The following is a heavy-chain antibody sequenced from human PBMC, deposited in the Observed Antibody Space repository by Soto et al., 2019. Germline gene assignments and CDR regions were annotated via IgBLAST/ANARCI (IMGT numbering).Heavy chain of an antibody. CDR2: ISGSGGST. J-gene: IGHJ4*02. CDR1: GFTFSSYA. CDR3: ANAGYCSSTSCTGWEYFDY. Sequence: EVQLLESGGGLVQPGGSLRLSCAASGFTFSSYAMSWVRQAPGKGLEWVSAISGSGGSTYYADSVKGRFTISRDNSKNTLYLQMNSLRAEDTAVYYCANAGYCSSTSCTGWEYFDYWGQGTLVTVSS. V-gene: IGHV3-23*01. D-gene: IGHD2-2*01.